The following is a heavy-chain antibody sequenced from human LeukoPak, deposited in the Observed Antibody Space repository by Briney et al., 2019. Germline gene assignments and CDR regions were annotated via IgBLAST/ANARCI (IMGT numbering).Heavy chain of an antibody. CDR3: AVDEGQGGGSGNWFDP. V-gene: IGHV1-69*04. D-gene: IGHD2-15*01. Sequence: GASMKVSCRASGYTFTTYGITWVRQAPGQGLEWMGRIIPILGIANYAQKFQGRVTITADKSTSTAYMELSSLRSEDTAVYYCAVDEGQGGGSGNWFDPWGQGTLVTVSS. J-gene: IGHJ5*02. CDR2: IIPILGIA. CDR1: GYTFTTYG.